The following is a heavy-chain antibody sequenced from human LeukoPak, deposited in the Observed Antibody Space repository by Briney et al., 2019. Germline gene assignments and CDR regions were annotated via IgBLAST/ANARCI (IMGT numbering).Heavy chain of an antibody. CDR1: GYTFTSYA. CDR2: INTNTGNP. J-gene: IGHJ3*02. D-gene: IGHD5-18*01. Sequence: GASVKVSCKASGYTFTSYAMNWVRQAPGQGLEWMGWINTNTGNPTYAQGFTGRFAFSLDTSVSTAYLQISTLKAEDTAVYYCARGYSHDREGAFDIWGQGTMVTVSS. V-gene: IGHV7-4-1*02. CDR3: ARGYSHDREGAFDI.